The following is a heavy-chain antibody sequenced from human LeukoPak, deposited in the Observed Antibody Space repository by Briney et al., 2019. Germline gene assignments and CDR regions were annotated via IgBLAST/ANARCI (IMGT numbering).Heavy chain of an antibody. CDR3: AGGNSMDV. Sequence: PRGSLRLSCAVSGFPFSNSWMYWVRQAPGKGLEGVANINKDGGGISYVDSVKGRFIISRDNARNSPYLQMNSLRVEDTAVYFCAGGNSMDVWGKGTAVTVSS. CDR1: GFPFSNSW. CDR2: INKDGGGI. D-gene: IGHD1/OR15-1a*01. V-gene: IGHV3-7*03. J-gene: IGHJ6*04.